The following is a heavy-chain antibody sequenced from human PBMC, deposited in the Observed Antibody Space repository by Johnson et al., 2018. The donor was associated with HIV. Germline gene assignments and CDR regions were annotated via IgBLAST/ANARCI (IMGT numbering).Heavy chain of an antibody. CDR3: ARDRIPYNWNYEGDAFDI. D-gene: IGHD1-7*01. J-gene: IGHJ3*02. V-gene: IGHV3-7*01. Sequence: VQLVESGGGLVQPGGSLRLSCAASGFTFSSYGMHWVRQAPGKGLEWVANIKQDGSEKYYVDSVKGRFTISKDNAKNSLYLQMNSLRAEDTAVYYCARDRIPYNWNYEGDAFDIWGQGTMVTVSS. CDR2: IKQDGSEK. CDR1: GFTFSSYG.